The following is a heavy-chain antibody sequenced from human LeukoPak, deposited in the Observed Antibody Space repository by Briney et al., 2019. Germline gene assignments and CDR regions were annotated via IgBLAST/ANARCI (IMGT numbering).Heavy chain of an antibody. J-gene: IGHJ4*02. Sequence: GGSLELSCAASGFTFSGYWMTWVRQPPGKGLEGVANIKPDGSDKDYVDSGKGRFTISRDNAKNSLFLQMNSLRAEDTAVYYCVRGTGWYDYWGQGTLVTVSS. D-gene: IGHD6-19*01. CDR2: IKPDGSDK. V-gene: IGHV3-7*04. CDR3: VRGTGWYDY. CDR1: GFTFSGYW.